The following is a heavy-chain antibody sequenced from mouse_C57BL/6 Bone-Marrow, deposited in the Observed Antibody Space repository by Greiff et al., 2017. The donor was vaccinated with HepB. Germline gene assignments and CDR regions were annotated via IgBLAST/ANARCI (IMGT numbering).Heavy chain of an antibody. CDR1: GYTFTDYE. CDR3: YSFAY. V-gene: IGHV1-15*01. D-gene: IGHD6-5*01. CDR2: IDPETGGT. Sequence: VQLQESGAELVRPGASVTLSCKASGYTFTDYEMHWVKQTPVHGLEWIGAIDPETGGTAYNQKFKGKAILTADKSSSTAYMELRSLTSDDSAVPEPYSFAYWGRGTLVTVSA. J-gene: IGHJ3*01.